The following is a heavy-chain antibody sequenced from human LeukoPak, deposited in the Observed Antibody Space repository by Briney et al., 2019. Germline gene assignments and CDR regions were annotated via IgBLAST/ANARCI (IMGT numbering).Heavy chain of an antibody. CDR1: GFTFSSYG. CDR2: ISYDGSNK. Sequence: GGSLRLSCAASGFTFSSYGMHWVRQAPGKGLEWVAVISYDGSNKYYADSVKGRFTISRDNSKNTLYLQMNSLRAEDTAVYYCAKDHCSSTSCYYYYYDMDVWGQGTTVTVS. V-gene: IGHV3-30*18. D-gene: IGHD2-2*01. J-gene: IGHJ6*02. CDR3: AKDHCSSTSCYYYYYDMDV.